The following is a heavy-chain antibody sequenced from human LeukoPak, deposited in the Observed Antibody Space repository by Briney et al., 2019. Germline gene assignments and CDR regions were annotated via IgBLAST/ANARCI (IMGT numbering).Heavy chain of an antibody. D-gene: IGHD2-2*01. CDR1: GFAFDDYT. J-gene: IGHJ4*02. CDR3: TKSGCSSTACYYNK. Sequence: GGSLRLSCAASGFAFDDYTMHWVRQAPGKGLEWVSGISWNSGSIGCADSVKGRFTISRDNAKNSLYLQMNSLRAEDMAFYYCTKSGCSSTACYYNKWGQGTLVTVSS. V-gene: IGHV3-9*03. CDR2: ISWNSGSI.